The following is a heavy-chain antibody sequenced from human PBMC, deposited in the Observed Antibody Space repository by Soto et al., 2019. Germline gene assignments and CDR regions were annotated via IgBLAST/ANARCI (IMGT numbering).Heavy chain of an antibody. Sequence: QVQLVQSGAEVKKPGSSVKVSCKASGGTLSSYTFSWVRQAPGQGLEWMGRIIPNLGITNYTQKFQRRITIIVDKSTSTAYMELSSLRSEDTAVYYCARDNGYCSGASCPDFDYWGQGTLVTVSS. CDR1: GGTLSSYT. CDR3: ARDNGYCSGASCPDFDY. V-gene: IGHV1-69*08. J-gene: IGHJ4*02. D-gene: IGHD2-15*01. CDR2: IIPNLGIT.